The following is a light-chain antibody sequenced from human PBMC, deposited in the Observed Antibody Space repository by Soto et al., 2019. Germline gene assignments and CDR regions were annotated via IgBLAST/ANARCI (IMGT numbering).Light chain of an antibody. Sequence: DIQMTQSPSTLSASVGDRVTITCRASQSISSWLAWYQQKQGKAPKLLIYDASSLESGVPSRFSGSGSGTEFTLTISSRQPDDFATYYCQQYNSYWTFGQGTKVEIK. J-gene: IGKJ1*01. CDR1: QSISSW. V-gene: IGKV1-5*01. CDR3: QQYNSYWT. CDR2: DAS.